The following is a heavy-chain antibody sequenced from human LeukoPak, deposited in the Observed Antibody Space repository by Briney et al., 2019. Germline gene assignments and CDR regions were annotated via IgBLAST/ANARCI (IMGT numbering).Heavy chain of an antibody. CDR2: INHSGST. CDR3: ASGYYYDSSGSPPYFDY. J-gene: IGHJ4*02. D-gene: IGHD3-22*01. V-gene: IGHV4-34*01. CDR1: GGSFSGYY. Sequence: SETLSLTCAVYGGSFSGYYWGWIRQPPGKGLEWIGEINHSGSTNYNPSLKSRVTISVDTSKNQFSLKLSSVTAADTAVYYCASGYYYDSSGSPPYFDYWGQGTLVTVSS.